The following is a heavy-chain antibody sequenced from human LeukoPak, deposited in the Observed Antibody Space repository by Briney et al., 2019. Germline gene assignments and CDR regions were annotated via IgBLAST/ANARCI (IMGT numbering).Heavy chain of an antibody. J-gene: IGHJ3*02. CDR2: IYYSGST. Sequence: SETLSLTCTVSGGSISSSSYYWGWIRQPPGKGLEWIGSIYYSGSTYYNPSLKSRVTISVDTSKNQFSLKLSSVTAADTAVYYCARDSGYDYYNPDDAFDIWGQGTMVTVSS. CDR3: ARDSGYDYYNPDDAFDI. V-gene: IGHV4-39*07. D-gene: IGHD5-12*01. CDR1: GGSISSSSYY.